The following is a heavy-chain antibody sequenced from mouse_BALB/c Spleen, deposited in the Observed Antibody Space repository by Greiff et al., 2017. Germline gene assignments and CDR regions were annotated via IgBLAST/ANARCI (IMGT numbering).Heavy chain of an antibody. V-gene: IGHV1S126*01. CDR2: IDPSDSET. CDR3: ATKRGQRNYYAMDY. J-gene: IGHJ4*01. Sequence: VQLQQSGPQLVRPGASVKISCKAPGYSFTSYWMHWVKQRPGQGLEWIGMIDPSDSETRLNQKFKDKATVTVDKSSSTAYMQLSSPTSEDSAVYYCATKRGQRNYYAMDYWGQGTSVTVSS. CDR1: GYSFTSYW.